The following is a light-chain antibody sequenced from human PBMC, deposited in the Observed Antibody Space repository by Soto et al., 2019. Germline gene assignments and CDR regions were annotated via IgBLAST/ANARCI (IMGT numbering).Light chain of an antibody. CDR1: QTISSW. CDR2: KAS. Sequence: DIQITQSPSTLSGSVGDRVTINCRASQTISSWLAWYQQKPGKAPKILIYKASTLKSGVPSRFRGSGSGTEFTLTISRLQPDDFETYYCQHYNSYSEAFGQGTKVDIK. V-gene: IGKV1-5*03. CDR3: QHYNSYSEA. J-gene: IGKJ1*01.